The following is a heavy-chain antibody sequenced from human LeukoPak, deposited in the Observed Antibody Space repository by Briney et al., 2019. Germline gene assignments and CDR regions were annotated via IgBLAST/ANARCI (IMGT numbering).Heavy chain of an antibody. Sequence: GGSLRLSCVASGFTFGKYWMSWVRQAPGKGLEWVANIKLDGSEKNYVDSVKGRFTISRDNTKNALYLQMNSLRAEDTAVFYCARDQYDTWSRRGNFDSWGQGTLVIVSS. CDR1: GFTFGKYW. D-gene: IGHD3-3*01. J-gene: IGHJ4*02. V-gene: IGHV3-7*03. CDR2: IKLDGSEK. CDR3: ARDQYDTWSRRGNFDS.